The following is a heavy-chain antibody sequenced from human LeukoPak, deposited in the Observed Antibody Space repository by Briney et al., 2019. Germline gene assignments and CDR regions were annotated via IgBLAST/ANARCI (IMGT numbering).Heavy chain of an antibody. CDR3: ARSGIAAAGTSSNYFDY. D-gene: IGHD6-13*01. J-gene: IGHJ4*02. CDR2: IIPILGIA. Sequence: SVKVSCKASGGTFSGYAISWVRQAPGQGLEWMGRIIPILGIANYAQKFQGRVTITADKSTSTAYMGLSSLRSEDTAVYYCARSGIAAAGTSSNYFDYWGQGTLVTVSS. CDR1: GGTFSGYA. V-gene: IGHV1-69*04.